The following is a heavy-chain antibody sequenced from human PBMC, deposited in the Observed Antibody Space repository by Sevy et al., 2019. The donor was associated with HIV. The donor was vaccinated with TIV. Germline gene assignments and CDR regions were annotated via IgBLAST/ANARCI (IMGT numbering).Heavy chain of an antibody. CDR2: IWYDGSNK. D-gene: IGHD4-4*01. V-gene: IGHV3-33*01. Sequence: GGSLRLSCAASGFTFSSYGMHWVRQAPGKGLEWVAVIWYDGSNKYYADSVKGRFTISRDNSKNTLYLQMNSLRAEDTAVYYCARERTTVTTWYYFYYWGQGTLVTVSS. J-gene: IGHJ4*02. CDR1: GFTFSSYG. CDR3: ARERTTVTTWYYFYY.